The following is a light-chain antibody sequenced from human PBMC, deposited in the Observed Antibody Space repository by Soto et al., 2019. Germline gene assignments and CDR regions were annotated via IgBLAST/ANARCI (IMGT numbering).Light chain of an antibody. Sequence: DSQLTQYPSTLSASVGERVTITCRASQSPNNWIAWYQQKSGKAPKLLIYDVSTLASGVPSRFSGSVSGTECALTISSLQPDDSATYYCQQYYRYPVTFGQGTKVEVK. CDR2: DVS. CDR1: QSPNNW. V-gene: IGKV1-5*01. J-gene: IGKJ2*01. CDR3: QQYYRYPVT.